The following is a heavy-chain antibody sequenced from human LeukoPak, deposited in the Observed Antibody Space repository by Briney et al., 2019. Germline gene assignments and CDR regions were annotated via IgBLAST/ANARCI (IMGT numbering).Heavy chain of an antibody. V-gene: IGHV6-1*01. CDR2: TYYRSKSYN. J-gene: IGHJ4*02. CDR3: ARDLWVSSSWSSYYFDY. CDR1: GDTLSSNSAA. D-gene: IGHD6-13*01. Sequence: SQTLSLTCALSGDTLSSNSAAWNWIRQSPSRGLEWLVRTYYRSKSYNDYAVSVKSRITINPDTSKNQFSLQLNSVTPEDTAVYYCARDLWVSSSWSSYYFDYWGQGTLVTVSS.